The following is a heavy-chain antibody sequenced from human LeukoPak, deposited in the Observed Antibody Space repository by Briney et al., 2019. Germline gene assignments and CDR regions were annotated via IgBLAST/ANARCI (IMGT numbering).Heavy chain of an antibody. CDR2: ISSSSAYI. V-gene: IGHV3-21*04. Sequence: PGGSLRLSCAGAGFTFSTHTINWVRQAPGKGLEWLSSISSSSAYIYYADSVKGRFTISRNNAKNSLYLQMNSLRAEDTAVYYCARAPSGPRPGHWFDPWGQGTLVTVSS. CDR3: ARAPSGPRPGHWFDP. J-gene: IGHJ5*02. D-gene: IGHD3-3*01. CDR1: GFTFSTHT.